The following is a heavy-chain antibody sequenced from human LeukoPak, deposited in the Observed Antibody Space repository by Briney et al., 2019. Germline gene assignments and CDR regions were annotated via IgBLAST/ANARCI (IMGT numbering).Heavy chain of an antibody. CDR3: ARDHYYDSSGYSYRRRLTNAFDI. CDR1: GGSFSGYY. D-gene: IGHD3-22*01. V-gene: IGHV4-34*01. J-gene: IGHJ3*02. CDR2: INHSGST. Sequence: SETLSLTCAVYGGSFSGYYWSWIRQPPGKGLEWIGEINHSGSTNYNPSLKGRVTISVDPSKNQSSLKLSSVTAADTAVYYCARDHYYDSSGYSYRRRLTNAFDIWGQGTMVTVSS.